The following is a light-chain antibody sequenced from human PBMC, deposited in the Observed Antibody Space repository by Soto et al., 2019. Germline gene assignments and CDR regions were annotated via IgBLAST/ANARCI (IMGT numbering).Light chain of an antibody. V-gene: IGKV3-15*01. CDR2: GAS. CDR3: QKYNNWPPWT. J-gene: IGKJ1*01. CDR1: QSVSSN. Sequence: EIVMTQSPATLSVSPGERATLYCRASQSVSSNLAWYQQKPGQAPRLLIYGASTRATGIPARFSGSGSGTEFTLTIRRLHSEDFAVYYCQKYNNWPPWTFGQVTKVEIK.